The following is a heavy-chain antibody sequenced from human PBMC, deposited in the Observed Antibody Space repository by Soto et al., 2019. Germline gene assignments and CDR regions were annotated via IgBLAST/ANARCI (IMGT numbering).Heavy chain of an antibody. CDR1: GFTFSSYS. D-gene: IGHD4-17*01. J-gene: IGHJ4*02. CDR2: ISSSSSYI. V-gene: IGHV3-21*01. CDR3: ARGPSISTTVTS. Sequence: GGSLRLSCAASGFTFSSYSMNWVRQAPGKGLEWVSSISSSSSYIYYADSVKGRFNISRDNAKNSLYLQMNSLRAEDTAVYYCARGPSISTTVTSWGQGTLVTVSS.